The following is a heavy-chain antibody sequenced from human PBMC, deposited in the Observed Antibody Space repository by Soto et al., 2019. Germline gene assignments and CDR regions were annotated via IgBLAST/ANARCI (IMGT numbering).Heavy chain of an antibody. CDR2: VKSKSNGETT. D-gene: IGHD1-1*01. Sequence: PGGSLRLSCAASGFTFSNAWMNWVRQAPGKGLEWVGRVKSKSNGETTDYAVPAKGRFTISRDDSINTVYLQMNSLQTEDTAVYYCTSRIRTTNDYWGQGTLVTVSS. CDR3: TSRIRTTNDY. V-gene: IGHV3-15*07. J-gene: IGHJ4*02. CDR1: GFTFSNAW.